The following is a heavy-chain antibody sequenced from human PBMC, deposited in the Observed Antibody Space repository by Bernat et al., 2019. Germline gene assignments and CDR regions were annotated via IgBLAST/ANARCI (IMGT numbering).Heavy chain of an antibody. V-gene: IGHV4-39*01. CDR3: ARQLLRFFDWWGGAFDI. J-gene: IGHJ3*02. CDR2: IYYTEST. CDR1: GGSVSSSSYY. D-gene: IGHD3-9*01. Sequence: QLQLQESGPGRVKPSETLSLNCTVSGGSVSSSSYYWGWVRQPPGKGLEWIGSIYYTESTYYNPSLTGRAAISVDKSKNQFSLKLSSVTAADTAVYYCARQLLRFFDWWGGAFDIWGQGTKVTVSS.